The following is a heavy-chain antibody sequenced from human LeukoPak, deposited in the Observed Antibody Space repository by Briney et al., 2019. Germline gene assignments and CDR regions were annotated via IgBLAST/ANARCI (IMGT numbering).Heavy chain of an antibody. CDR2: INPSSGST. CDR1: GYTFTTYY. D-gene: IGHD5-24*01. Sequence: GASVKVSCKASGYTFTTYYMHWVRQAPGQGLQWMGIINPSSGSTSYAQKFQGRVTMTRDTSTSTVYMELSSLRSDDTAIYYCARSVKMPTIVHWGQGTLATVSS. J-gene: IGHJ4*02. V-gene: IGHV1-46*03. CDR3: ARSVKMPTIVH.